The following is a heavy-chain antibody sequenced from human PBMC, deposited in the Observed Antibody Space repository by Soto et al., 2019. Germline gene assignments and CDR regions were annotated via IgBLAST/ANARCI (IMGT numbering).Heavy chain of an antibody. CDR3: ARDRGWCRFEA. J-gene: IGHJ4*02. V-gene: IGHV3-74*01. D-gene: IGHD6-19*01. CDR2: TNSDGSDT. CDR1: GFTFSSYW. Sequence: PGGSLSLSCAASGFTFSSYWMYWGRQAPGKGLVWVSRTNSDGSDTSYADSVKGRFTISRDNAKNTLYLQMNSLRAEDTAVYYCARDRGWCRFEAWGQGTLVNV.